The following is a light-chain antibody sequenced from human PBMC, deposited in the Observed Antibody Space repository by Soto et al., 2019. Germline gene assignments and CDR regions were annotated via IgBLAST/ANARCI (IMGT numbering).Light chain of an antibody. CDR1: QSVGSN. Sequence: EIVMTHSPATLSVSPWERATLSCRASQSVGSNLAWYQQKPGQAPRLLIYGAFTRASGFPARFSGSGSGTDFTLTISSLQPEDFATYYCQQSYSTPRTFGQGTKV. CDR2: GAF. V-gene: IGKV3-15*01. CDR3: QQSYSTPRT. J-gene: IGKJ1*01.